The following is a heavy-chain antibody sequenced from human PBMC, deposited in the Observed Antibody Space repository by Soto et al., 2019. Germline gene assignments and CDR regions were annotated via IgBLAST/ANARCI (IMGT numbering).Heavy chain of an antibody. CDR1: AGSISSSSYY. Sequence: QLQLQESGPGLVKPSETLSLTYTVSAGSISSSSYYWGWIRQPPGKGLEWIGSIYYSGRTYYNPSLKSRVTISVDTSKNQFSLKLSSVTAADTAVYYCARLHLGELSPIDYWGQGTLVTVSS. D-gene: IGHD3-16*02. CDR3: ARLHLGELSPIDY. CDR2: IYYSGRT. V-gene: IGHV4-39*01. J-gene: IGHJ4*02.